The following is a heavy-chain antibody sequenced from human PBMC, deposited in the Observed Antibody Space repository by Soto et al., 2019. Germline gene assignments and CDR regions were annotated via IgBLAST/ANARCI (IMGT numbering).Heavy chain of an antibody. CDR1: GYTFTSYY. J-gene: IGHJ4*02. CDR2: INPSGGST. V-gene: IGHV1-46*01. D-gene: IGHD3-9*01. CDR3: ASSGNYDILTGYPTFDY. Sequence: ASVKVSCKASGYTFTSYYMHWVRQAPGQGLEWMGIINPSGGSTSYAQKFQGRVTMTRDTSTSTVYMELSSLRSEDTAVYYCASSGNYDILTGYPTFDYWGQGTLVTVSS.